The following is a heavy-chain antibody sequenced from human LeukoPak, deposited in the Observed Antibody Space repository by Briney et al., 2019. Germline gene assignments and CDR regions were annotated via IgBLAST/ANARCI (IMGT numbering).Heavy chain of an antibody. CDR3: ARESVSEYDFWSGSHDYFDY. D-gene: IGHD3-3*01. J-gene: IGHJ4*02. V-gene: IGHV4-39*07. Sequence: PSETLSLTCTVSGGSISSSSYYWGWIRQPPRKGLEWIGSIYYSGSTYYNPSLKSRVTISVDTSKNQFSLKLSSVTAADTAVYYCARESVSEYDFWSGSHDYFDYWGQGTLVTVSS. CDR2: IYYSGST. CDR1: GGSISSSSYY.